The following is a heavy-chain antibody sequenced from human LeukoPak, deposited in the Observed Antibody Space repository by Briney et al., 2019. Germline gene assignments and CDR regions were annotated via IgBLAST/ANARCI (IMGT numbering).Heavy chain of an antibody. CDR3: ARGNGILKAAFDI. J-gene: IGHJ3*02. Sequence: PSETLSLTCAVSGGSISSGGYSWSWVRQPPGKGLEWIGYIYHSGSTYYNPSLKSRVTISVDRSKNQFSLKLSSVTAADTAVYYCARGNGILKAAFDIWGQGTMVTVSS. CDR1: GGSISSGGYS. V-gene: IGHV4-30-2*01. CDR2: IYHSGST.